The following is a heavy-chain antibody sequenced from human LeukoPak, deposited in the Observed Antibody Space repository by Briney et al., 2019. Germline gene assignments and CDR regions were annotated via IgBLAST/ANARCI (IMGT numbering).Heavy chain of an antibody. D-gene: IGHD2-15*01. CDR2: ISAYNGDT. CDR3: ARVAPRGYCSGGRCYGWFDP. J-gene: IGHJ5*02. CDR1: GYTFTSYG. Sequence: ASVKVSCKASGYTFTSYGISWGRQAPGQGLEWMGWISAYNGDTNYAQKLQGRVTMTRDTSTSTAYMELRSLRSDDTAVYYCARVAPRGYCSGGRCYGWFDPWGQGTLVTVSS. V-gene: IGHV1-18*04.